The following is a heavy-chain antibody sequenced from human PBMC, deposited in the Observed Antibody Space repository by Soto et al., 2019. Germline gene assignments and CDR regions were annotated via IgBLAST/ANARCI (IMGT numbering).Heavy chain of an antibody. CDR1: GFTFSNYD. CDR2: IFSDGSKS. CDR3: ARDGRRQWLNY. D-gene: IGHD3-22*01. V-gene: IGHV3-30*01. J-gene: IGHJ4*02. Sequence: PGGSLRLSCAASGFTFSNYDMHWVRQAPGKGLEWVAIIFSDGSKSYSADSVEGRFTISRDNSKNTLYLQMDSLRLEDTGVYFCARDGRRQWLNYWGQGTLVTVSS.